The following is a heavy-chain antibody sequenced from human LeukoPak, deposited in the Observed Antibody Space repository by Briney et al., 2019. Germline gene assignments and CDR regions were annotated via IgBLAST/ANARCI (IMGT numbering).Heavy chain of an antibody. D-gene: IGHD6-13*01. CDR1: GFTFSSYD. V-gene: IGHV3-23*01. J-gene: IGHJ6*02. CDR3: AKDRLAAAGKVFGTYYYGMDV. CDR2: ISGSDTNT. Sequence: GGSLRLSCAASGFTFSSYDMTWVRQAPGKGLEWVSAISGSDTNTDYADSVKGRFTISRDNSKNTLYLQMNSLRAEDTAVYYCAKDRLAAAGKVFGTYYYGMDVWGQGTTVTVSS.